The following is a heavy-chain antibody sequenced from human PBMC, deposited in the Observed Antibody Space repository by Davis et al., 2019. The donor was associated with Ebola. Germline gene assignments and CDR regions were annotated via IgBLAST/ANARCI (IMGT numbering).Heavy chain of an antibody. CDR2: ISYDGSNK. V-gene: IGHV3-30-3*01. CDR1: GFTFSSYA. J-gene: IGHJ4*02. CDR3: ARIFGFPRGYFDY. Sequence: GESLKISCVGSGFTFSSYAMHWVRQAPGKGLEWVAVISYDGSNKYYADSVKGRFTISRDNSKNTLYLQMNSLRAEDTALYYCARIFGFPRGYFDYWGQGTLVTVSS. D-gene: IGHD3-10*01.